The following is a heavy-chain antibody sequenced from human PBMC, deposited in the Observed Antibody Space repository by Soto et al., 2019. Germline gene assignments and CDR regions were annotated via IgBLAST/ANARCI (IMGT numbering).Heavy chain of an antibody. Sequence: QVQLVESGGGVVQPGKSLRLSCAASGFTFSSYGMHWVRQAPGKGLEWVAVIWYDGSNKYYADSVKGRFTISRDNSKNTLYLQMNSLRAEDTAVYYCARDDQYDYDRSGYYAEYFQHWGQGTLVSVSS. V-gene: IGHV3-33*01. CDR3: ARDDQYDYDRSGYYAEYFQH. J-gene: IGHJ1*01. CDR2: IWYDGSNK. D-gene: IGHD3-22*01. CDR1: GFTFSSYG.